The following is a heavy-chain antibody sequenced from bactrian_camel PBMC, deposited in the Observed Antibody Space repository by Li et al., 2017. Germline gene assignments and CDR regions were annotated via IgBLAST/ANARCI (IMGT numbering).Heavy chain of an antibody. CDR1: GGC. CDR2: IDSIGGSSGT. Sequence: HVQLVESGGGSVRAGGSLRLSCTTSGGCMGWFRQAPGKEREAVAVIDSIGGSSGTSYADSVKGRFTISQVDAKNVVYLQMDNVKLDDTAMYYCAPDSSPQMGCYWTRGTQVTVS. D-gene: IGHD3*01. CDR3: APDSSPQMGCY. J-gene: IGHJ4*01. V-gene: IGHV3S63*01.